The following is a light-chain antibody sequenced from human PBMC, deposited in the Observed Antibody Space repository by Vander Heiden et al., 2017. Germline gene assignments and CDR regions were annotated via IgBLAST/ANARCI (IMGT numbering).Light chain of an antibody. Sequence: EIVMTQSPATLSVSPGARATRSCRASQSVSSNLAWYQQKPGQAPRLLIYGASTRATGIPARFSGSGSGTEFTLTISSLQSEDFAVYYCQQYNNWPPTFGQGTKVEIK. V-gene: IGKV3-15*01. J-gene: IGKJ1*01. CDR3: QQYNNWPPT. CDR1: QSVSSN. CDR2: GAS.